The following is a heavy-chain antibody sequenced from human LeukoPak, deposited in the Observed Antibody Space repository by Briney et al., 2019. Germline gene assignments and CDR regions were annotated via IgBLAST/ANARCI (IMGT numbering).Heavy chain of an antibody. CDR2: INPSGGST. Sequence: ASVTVSFTASGYTFTSYYIHWVRQAPGQGLEWMGIINPSGGSTSHAQKFQGRVTMTSDTSTSTVYMELSSLRSEDTAVYYCARVPVGASWLDAFDIWGQGTMVTVSS. CDR3: ARVPVGASWLDAFDI. D-gene: IGHD1-26*01. V-gene: IGHV1-46*01. CDR1: GYTFTSYY. J-gene: IGHJ3*02.